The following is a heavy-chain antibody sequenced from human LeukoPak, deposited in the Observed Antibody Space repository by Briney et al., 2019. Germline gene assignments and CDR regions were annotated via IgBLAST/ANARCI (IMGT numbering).Heavy chain of an antibody. CDR1: GFTFDDYA. J-gene: IGHJ4*02. V-gene: IGHV3-9*03. Sequence: GGSLRLSCAASGFTFDDYAMHWVRQAPGKGLEWVSGISWNSGSIGYADSVKGRFTISRDNAKNSLYLQMNSLRAEDMALYYCAKDSSGYYDSSATFDYWGQGTLVTVSS. CDR3: AKDSSGYYDSSATFDY. CDR2: ISWNSGSI. D-gene: IGHD3-22*01.